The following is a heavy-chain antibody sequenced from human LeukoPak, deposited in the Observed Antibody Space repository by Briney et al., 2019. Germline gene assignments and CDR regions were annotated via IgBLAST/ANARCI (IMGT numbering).Heavy chain of an antibody. Sequence: GASLRLFCAASGFTFSSYAMSWVRQAPGKGLEWVSAISGSGGSTYYADSVKGRFTISRDNSKNTLYLQINSLRAEDTAVYYCAKGPGQWLVPGAFDYWGQRTLVTVSS. V-gene: IGHV3-23*01. CDR3: AKGPGQWLVPGAFDY. J-gene: IGHJ4*02. CDR2: ISGSGGST. D-gene: IGHD6-19*01. CDR1: GFTFSSYA.